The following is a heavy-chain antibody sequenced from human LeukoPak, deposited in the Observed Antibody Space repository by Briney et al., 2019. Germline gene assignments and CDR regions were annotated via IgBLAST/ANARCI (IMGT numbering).Heavy chain of an antibody. Sequence: ASVTVSCKASGYTFTGYYMHWVRQAPGQGLEWMGWINPNSGGTNYAQKFQGRVTMTRDTSISTAYMELSRLRSDDTAVYYCARDVLRYFDWGPHYYYYGMDVWGQGTTVTVSS. V-gene: IGHV1-2*02. D-gene: IGHD3-9*01. CDR2: INPNSGGT. CDR3: ARDVLRYFDWGPHYYYYGMDV. CDR1: GYTFTGYY. J-gene: IGHJ6*02.